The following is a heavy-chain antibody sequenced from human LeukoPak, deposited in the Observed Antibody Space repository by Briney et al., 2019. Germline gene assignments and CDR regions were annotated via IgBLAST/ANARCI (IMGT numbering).Heavy chain of an antibody. J-gene: IGHJ3*02. V-gene: IGHV3-21*01. CDR1: GVTLSSYS. D-gene: IGHD6-13*01. CDR3: ARDPSSWFHAFDI. CDR2: ISTSSNYI. Sequence: PGGSLRLSCAASGVTLSSYSMNWARQAPGKGLEWVSSISTSSNYIYYADSVKGRFTISRDNDKNSLYLQMNSLRAEDTAVYYCARDPSSWFHAFDIWGQGTMVTVSS.